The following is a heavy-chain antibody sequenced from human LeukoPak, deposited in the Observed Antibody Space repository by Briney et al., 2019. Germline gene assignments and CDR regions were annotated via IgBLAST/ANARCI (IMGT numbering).Heavy chain of an antibody. Sequence: PSETLSLTCAVYGGSFSGYYWSWIRQPPGKGLEWIGEINHSGSTNYNPSLKSRVTISVDTSKNQFSLKLSSVTAADTAVYYCASGYDILTGYYNASYWGQGTLVTVSS. J-gene: IGHJ4*02. D-gene: IGHD3-9*01. V-gene: IGHV4-34*01. CDR1: GGSFSGYY. CDR2: INHSGST. CDR3: ASGYDILTGYYNASY.